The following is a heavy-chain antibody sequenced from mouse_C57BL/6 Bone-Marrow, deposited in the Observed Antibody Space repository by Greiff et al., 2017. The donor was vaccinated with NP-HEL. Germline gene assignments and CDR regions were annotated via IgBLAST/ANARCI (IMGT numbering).Heavy chain of an antibody. Sequence: VQLQQPGTELVKPGASVKLSCKASGYTFTSYWMHWVKQRPGQGLEWIGNINPSNGGTNYNEKFKSKATLTGDKSSSTAYMQLSSLTSEDSAVYYCARLGFYYYGSYWYFDVWGTGTTVTVSS. D-gene: IGHD1-1*01. CDR2: INPSNGGT. CDR1: GYTFTSYW. CDR3: ARLGFYYYGSYWYFDV. V-gene: IGHV1-53*01. J-gene: IGHJ1*03.